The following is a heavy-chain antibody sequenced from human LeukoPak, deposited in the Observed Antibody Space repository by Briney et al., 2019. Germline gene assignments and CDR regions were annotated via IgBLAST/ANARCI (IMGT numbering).Heavy chain of an antibody. J-gene: IGHJ4*02. Sequence: SETLSLTCTVSGYSISSGYYWGWIRQPPGQGLEWIGSIYHSGSTYYNPSLKSRVTISVDTSKNQFSLKLSSVTAADTAVYYCARGSGGSWMNHYYFDYWGQGTLVTVSS. CDR1: GYSISSGYY. CDR3: ARGSGGSWMNHYYFDY. V-gene: IGHV4-38-2*02. CDR2: IYHSGST. D-gene: IGHD2-15*01.